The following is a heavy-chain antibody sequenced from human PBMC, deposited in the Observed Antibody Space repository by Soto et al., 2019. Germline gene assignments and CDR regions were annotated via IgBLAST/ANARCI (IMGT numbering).Heavy chain of an antibody. CDR1: GGTFSSYA. CDR3: ARGRVAAAGRRYFDL. J-gene: IGHJ2*01. V-gene: IGHV1-69*01. Sequence: QVQLVQSGAEVKKPGSSVKVSCKASGGTFSSYAISWVRQAPGQGLEWMGGSIPIVGTANYAQKFQGRVTITADESTSTADMELSSLRYEDTAGYYCARGRVAAAGRRYFDLRGRGTLVTVSS. D-gene: IGHD6-13*01. CDR2: SIPIVGTA.